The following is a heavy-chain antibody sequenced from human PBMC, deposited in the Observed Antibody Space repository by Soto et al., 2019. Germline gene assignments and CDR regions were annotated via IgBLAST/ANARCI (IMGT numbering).Heavy chain of an antibody. CDR2: INHSGST. D-gene: IGHD6-13*01. J-gene: IGHJ4*02. CDR3: ARGSGIAAYYFDY. V-gene: IGHV4-34*01. CDR1: GGSFSGYY. Sequence: QVQLQQWGAGLLKPSETLSLTCAVYGGSFSGYYWSWIRQPPGKGLEWIGEINHSGSTNYNPSLKSRVTISVDTSKNQFSLKLSSVTAADTAVYYCARGSGIAAYYFDYWGQGTLVTVSS.